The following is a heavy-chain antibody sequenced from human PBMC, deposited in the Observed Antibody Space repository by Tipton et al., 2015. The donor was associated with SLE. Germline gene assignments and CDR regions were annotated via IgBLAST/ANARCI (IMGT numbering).Heavy chain of an antibody. J-gene: IGHJ3*02. CDR3: ARDEGRGSSSQRAFDI. V-gene: IGHV4-34*01. D-gene: IGHD6-6*01. CDR1: GGSFSGYY. Sequence: LRLSCAVYGGSFSGYYWSWIRQPPGKGLEWIGEINHSGSTNYNPSLKSRVTISVDTSKNQFSLKLSSVTAADTAVYYCARDEGRGSSSQRAFDIWGQGTMVTVSS. CDR2: INHSGST.